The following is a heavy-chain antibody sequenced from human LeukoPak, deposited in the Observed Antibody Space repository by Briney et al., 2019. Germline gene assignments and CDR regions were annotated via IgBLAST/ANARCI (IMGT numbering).Heavy chain of an antibody. J-gene: IGHJ4*02. CDR3: ARLREIPVFGVVTKSTSYFDY. CDR1: EFTFSSYW. D-gene: IGHD3-3*01. CDR2: IKQDRSEK. V-gene: IGHV3-7*01. Sequence: GGSLRLSCAASEFTFSSYWMSWVRQAPGKGLELVANIKQDRSEKYYVDSVKGRFTISRDNAKNSLYLQMNSLRAEDTAVYYCARLREIPVFGVVTKSTSYFDYWGQGTLVTVSS.